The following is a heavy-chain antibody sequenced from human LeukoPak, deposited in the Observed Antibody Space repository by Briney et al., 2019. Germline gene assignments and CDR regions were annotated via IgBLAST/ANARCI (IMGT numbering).Heavy chain of an antibody. CDR3: TRSGRGGAFDI. J-gene: IGHJ3*02. Sequence: GGSLRLSCAASGFTFSSYWMHWVRQAPGKGLVWVSRINSDGSSTSYADSVKGRFTISRDNAKNTLYLQMNSLRADDTAVYYCTRSGRGGAFDIWGQGTMVTVSS. D-gene: IGHD1-26*01. CDR2: INSDGSST. V-gene: IGHV3-74*01. CDR1: GFTFSSYW.